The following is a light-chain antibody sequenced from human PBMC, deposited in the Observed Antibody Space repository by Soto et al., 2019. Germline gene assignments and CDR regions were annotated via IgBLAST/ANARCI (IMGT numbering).Light chain of an antibody. CDR3: QQYNTWWT. J-gene: IGKJ1*01. CDR2: ATS. Sequence: DIQMTQSPSTLSASVGDRVTITCRASQSIGGWLAWYQQKAGKAPKVLIYATSTLQSGVPSRFSGSGSGTQFTLTINSLQPDDSATYYYQQYNTWWTFGQGTKVEVK. CDR1: QSIGGW. V-gene: IGKV1-5*03.